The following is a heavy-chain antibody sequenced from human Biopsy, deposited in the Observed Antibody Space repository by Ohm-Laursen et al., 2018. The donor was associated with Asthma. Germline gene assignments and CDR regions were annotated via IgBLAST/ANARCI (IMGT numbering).Heavy chain of an antibody. V-gene: IGHV1-3*04. D-gene: IGHD3-9*01. J-gene: IGHJ3*01. Sequence: ASVKVSCKASGYNFISFAIHWVRRAPGQRLEWMGWVNTGNGDTKYSQKFQGRVTITRDTSASTACMELRSLRSEDTATYYCARTYYDFLTGQVKDVFGVWGQGTMVTVSS. CDR1: GYNFISFA. CDR3: ARTYYDFLTGQVKDVFGV. CDR2: VNTGNGDT.